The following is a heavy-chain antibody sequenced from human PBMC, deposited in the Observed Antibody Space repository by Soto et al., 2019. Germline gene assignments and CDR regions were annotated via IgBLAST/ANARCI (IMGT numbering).Heavy chain of an antibody. D-gene: IGHD3-10*01. CDR1: GASISSHY. Sequence: PSETLSLTCTVSGASISSHYWSWIRQPPGMGLEWIGYISYSGTTNYNPSLKSRVTISVDTSKNQFSLKLSSVTAADTAVYYCASSGSRLMDVWGQGTTVTVSS. J-gene: IGHJ6*02. CDR2: ISYSGTT. CDR3: ASSGSRLMDV. V-gene: IGHV4-59*11.